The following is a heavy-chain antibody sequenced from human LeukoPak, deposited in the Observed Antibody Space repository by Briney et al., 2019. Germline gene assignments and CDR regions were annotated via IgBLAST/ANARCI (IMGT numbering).Heavy chain of an antibody. J-gene: IGHJ3*02. CDR2: IKRDGSEK. V-gene: IGHV3-7*01. D-gene: IGHD3-9*01. Sequence: GGSLRLSCAGSGFTFRSYWMHWVRQAPGKGLEWVANIKRDGSEKYYVDSVKGRFTISRDNANDSVYLQMNSLGAEDTAVYYCARRYFDWFLGAGGSLDIWGQGTMVTVSS. CDR1: GFTFRSYW. CDR3: ARRYFDWFLGAGGSLDI.